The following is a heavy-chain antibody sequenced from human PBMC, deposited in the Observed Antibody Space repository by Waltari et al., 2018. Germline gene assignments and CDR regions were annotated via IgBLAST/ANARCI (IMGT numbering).Heavy chain of an antibody. V-gene: IGHV4-38-2*01. D-gene: IGHD3-22*01. CDR3: ARLGYDSSGYYFDY. J-gene: IGHJ4*02. CDR2: IYHSGST. CDR1: GYSISSGYY. Sequence: QVQLQESGPGLVKPSETLSLTCAVSGYSISSGYYWGWIRQPPGKGLEWIGSIYHSGSTYYNPSLKSRFTISGDTSKNQFSLKLSSVTAADTAVYYCARLGYDSSGYYFDYWGQGTLVTVSS.